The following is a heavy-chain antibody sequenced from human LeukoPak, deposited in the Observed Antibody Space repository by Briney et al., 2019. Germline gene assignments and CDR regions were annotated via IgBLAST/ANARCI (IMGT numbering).Heavy chain of an antibody. CDR2: IKRDGSEK. V-gene: IGHV3-7*01. D-gene: IGHD3-22*01. CDR1: GLTFSSYW. J-gene: IGHJ4*02. Sequence: PGGSLRLSCAASGLTFSSYWMTWVRQAPGKGLEWVAHIKRDGSEKYYVDSVRGRFTVSRDNAKNSLFLQMNNLRPGDTAVYYCTSLSGFYESYWGQGTLVSVSS. CDR3: TSLSGFYESY.